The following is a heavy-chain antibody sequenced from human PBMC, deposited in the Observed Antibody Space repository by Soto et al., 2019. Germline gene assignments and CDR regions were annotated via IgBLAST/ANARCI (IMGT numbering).Heavy chain of an antibody. Sequence: ASVKVSCKASGGTFSSYAISWVRQAPGQGLEWMGGIIPIFGTANYAQKFQGRVTITADESTSTAYMELSSLRSEDTAVYYCARVPRNPHTLKKGYSSSWYWFDPWGQGTLVTVSS. D-gene: IGHD6-13*01. CDR2: IIPIFGTA. J-gene: IGHJ5*02. CDR3: ARVPRNPHTLKKGYSSSWYWFDP. CDR1: GGTFSSYA. V-gene: IGHV1-69*13.